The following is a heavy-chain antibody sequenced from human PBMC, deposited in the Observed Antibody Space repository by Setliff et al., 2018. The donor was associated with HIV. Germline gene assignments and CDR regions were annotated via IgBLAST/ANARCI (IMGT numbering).Heavy chain of an antibody. CDR3: HSGYDTEEQSYFDY. J-gene: IGHJ4*02. Sequence: GGSLRLSCAASGFTFDRFWMHWVRQAPGKGLVWVSRVNRDGSSTTYADSVKDRFTISRDHAKNTLYLQMNSLRAEDTGVYYCHSGYDTEEQSYFDYWGQGALVTVSS. CDR2: VNRDGSST. D-gene: IGHD5-12*01. V-gene: IGHV3-74*01. CDR1: GFTFDRFW.